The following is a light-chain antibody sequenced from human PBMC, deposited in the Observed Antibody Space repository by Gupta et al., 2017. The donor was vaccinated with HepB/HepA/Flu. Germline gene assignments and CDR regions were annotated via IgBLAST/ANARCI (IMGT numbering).Light chain of an antibody. V-gene: IGLV1-47*02. CDR2: NDE. CDR3: AAWDNSLSAYV. CDR1: SSNVGRDN. J-gene: IGLJ1*01. Sequence: QPVLTQQPSASGTPGQRVAISCSGSSSNVGRDNVYWYRQLPGTAPKLLIYNDERRPSGVPDRFSGSKSGTSASLAISGLRSEDEADYYCAAWDNSLSAYVFGTGTWVTVL.